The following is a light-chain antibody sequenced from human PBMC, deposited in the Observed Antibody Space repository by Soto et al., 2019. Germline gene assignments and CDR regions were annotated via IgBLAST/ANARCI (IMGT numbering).Light chain of an antibody. V-gene: IGKV1-39*01. Sequence: DIQMTQSPSSLSASVGDRVTITCRVSQSIGPYLSWYQEKPGTPPRLLIYVASSLESGVPSRFSGSASGTDFTLTISSLQPEDFATYYCQQSHSSPLTFGQGTKVEI. CDR3: QQSHSSPLT. CDR1: QSIGPY. J-gene: IGKJ1*01. CDR2: VAS.